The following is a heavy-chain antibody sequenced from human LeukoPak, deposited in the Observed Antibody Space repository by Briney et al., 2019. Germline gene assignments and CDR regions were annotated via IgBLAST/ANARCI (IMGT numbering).Heavy chain of an antibody. CDR1: GFIFSSFA. J-gene: IGHJ4*02. V-gene: IGHV3-33*01. Sequence: GGSLRLSCTASGFIFSSFAMHWVRQPPGKGLEWVAVIWLDGEKIFYADSVRGRFAISKDTSKNTLYLQMNSLRVDDTAIYYCSRPRYSGSYYPFDSWGQGTLVTVSS. D-gene: IGHD1-26*01. CDR2: IWLDGEKI. CDR3: SRPRYSGSYYPFDS.